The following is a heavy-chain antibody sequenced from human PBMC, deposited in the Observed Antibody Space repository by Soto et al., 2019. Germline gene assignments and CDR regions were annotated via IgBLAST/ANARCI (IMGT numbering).Heavy chain of an antibody. V-gene: IGHV3-7*01. CDR2: IKQDGSEK. J-gene: IGHJ4*02. Sequence: GGSLRLSCAASGFTFSSYWMSWVRQAPGKGLEWVANIKQDGSEKYYVDSVKGRFTISRDNAKNSLYLQMNSLRAEDTAVYYCARYCSSTSCYERGFDYWGQGTLVTVSS. D-gene: IGHD2-2*01. CDR3: ARYCSSTSCYERGFDY. CDR1: GFTFSSYW.